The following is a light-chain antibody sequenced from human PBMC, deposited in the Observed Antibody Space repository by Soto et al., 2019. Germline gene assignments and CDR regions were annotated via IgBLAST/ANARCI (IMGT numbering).Light chain of an antibody. J-gene: IGKJ5*01. V-gene: IGKV3-15*01. CDR2: GAS. Sequence: EIVMTQSPATLSVSPVERATLSCRASQSVSSNLAWYQQKPGQAPRLLIYGASTRATGIPARFSGSGSGTEFTLSISSLQSEDFAVYYCQQYNNWPAITFGQGTRL. CDR1: QSVSSN. CDR3: QQYNNWPAIT.